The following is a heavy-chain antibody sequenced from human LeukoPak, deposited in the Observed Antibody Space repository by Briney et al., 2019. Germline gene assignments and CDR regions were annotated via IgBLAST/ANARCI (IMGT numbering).Heavy chain of an antibody. CDR2: INPNSGGT. J-gene: IGHJ1*01. Sequence: ASVKVSCKASGYTFTGYYMHWVRQAPGQGLEWMGRINPNSGGTNYAQKFQGRVTMSRDTFISTAYMELTRLRSDDTAVYYCAAGGSSSSSDEFFQHWGQGTLVTVSS. CDR3: AAGGSSSSSDEFFQH. V-gene: IGHV1-2*06. CDR1: GYTFTGYY. D-gene: IGHD6-6*01.